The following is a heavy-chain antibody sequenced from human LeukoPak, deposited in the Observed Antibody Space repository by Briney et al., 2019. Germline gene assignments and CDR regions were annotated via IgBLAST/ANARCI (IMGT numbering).Heavy chain of an antibody. CDR1: GGSISSGSYY. V-gene: IGHV4-61*02. CDR2: IYTSGSA. D-gene: IGHD3-16*01. Sequence: SQTLSLTCTVSGGSISSGSYYWSWIRQPPGKRLEWSGRIYTSGSAHYNPSLKSRVTISVDTSQNEFSLKLTSVASAGPAVHYFARGRDDYVWGSYPNYFDYWGQGTLVTVSS. J-gene: IGHJ4*02. CDR3: ARGRDDYVWGSYPNYFDY.